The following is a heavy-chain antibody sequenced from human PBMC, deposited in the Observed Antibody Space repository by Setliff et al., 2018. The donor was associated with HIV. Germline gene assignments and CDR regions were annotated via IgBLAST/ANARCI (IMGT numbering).Heavy chain of an antibody. D-gene: IGHD3-3*01. J-gene: IGHJ4*02. Sequence: SETLSLTCAVYGGSFTTYYWSWIRQTPGKGLEWIGENNHGGSTNYNPSLKSRVTISVDRSENQFFLKLTSVTAVDTAVYYCARGSYRGSGYFVRYFDSWAQGMLVTVSS. CDR3: ARGSYRGSGYFVRYFDS. CDR1: GGSFTTYY. V-gene: IGHV4-34*01. CDR2: NNHGGST.